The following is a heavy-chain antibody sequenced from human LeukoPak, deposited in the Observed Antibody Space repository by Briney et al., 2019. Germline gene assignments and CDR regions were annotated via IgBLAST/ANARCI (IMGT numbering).Heavy chain of an antibody. CDR2: IVVGSGNT. J-gene: IGHJ4*02. CDR1: GFTFTSSA. D-gene: IGHD6-13*01. Sequence: VASVKVSCKASGFTFTSSAVQWVRQARGQRLEWIGWIVVGSGNTNYAQKFQERVTITRDMSTSTAYMELSSLRSEDTAVYYCAADQHSSWYYYNIRLFDYWGQGTLVTVSS. CDR3: AADQHSSWYYYNIRLFDY. V-gene: IGHV1-58*01.